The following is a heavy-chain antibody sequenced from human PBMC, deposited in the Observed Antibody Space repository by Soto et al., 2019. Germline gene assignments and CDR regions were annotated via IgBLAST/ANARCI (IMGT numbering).Heavy chain of an antibody. Sequence: QVQLQESGPGLVRPSETLSLTCTVSGDSLSTYYWSWIRQPPGERLEWIGRIHDTGRTNYNPCLKSRVTMSVDTSKNQFSLRVNSVPAADSAVYYCARESVSGTSRFDSWGQGTLVTVSS. J-gene: IGHJ4*02. CDR2: IHDTGRT. CDR3: ARESVSGTSRFDS. V-gene: IGHV4-4*07. CDR1: GDSLSTYY. D-gene: IGHD3-16*01.